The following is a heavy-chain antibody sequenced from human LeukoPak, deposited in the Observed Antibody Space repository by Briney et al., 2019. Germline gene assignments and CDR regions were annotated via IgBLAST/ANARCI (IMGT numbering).Heavy chain of an antibody. CDR1: GFTFSSYA. J-gene: IGHJ6*02. D-gene: IGHD3-9*01. CDR2: ISGSGGST. Sequence: GGSLRLSCAASGFTFSSYAMSWVRQAPGKGLEWVAAISGSGGSTYYADSVKGRFTISRDNSKNTLYLQMNSLRAEDRAVYYCAKAHDGDILTRYHWYFYGMDVWSQGTTVTVS. CDR3: AKAHDGDILTRYHWYFYGMDV. V-gene: IGHV3-23*01.